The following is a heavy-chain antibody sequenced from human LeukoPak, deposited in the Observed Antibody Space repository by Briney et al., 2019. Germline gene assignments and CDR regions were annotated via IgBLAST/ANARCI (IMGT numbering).Heavy chain of an antibody. Sequence: GASLRLSCAASGLTFNTYVMSWVRRAPGKGLEWVSAITPSGDTTHYADSVKGRFTISRDNSKNTLYLQMNTLRAEDTAVYYCAKGGCLDYWGQGALVTVS. V-gene: IGHV3-23*01. J-gene: IGHJ4*02. CDR2: ITPSGDTT. CDR1: GLTFNTYV. D-gene: IGHD6-19*01. CDR3: AKGGCLDY.